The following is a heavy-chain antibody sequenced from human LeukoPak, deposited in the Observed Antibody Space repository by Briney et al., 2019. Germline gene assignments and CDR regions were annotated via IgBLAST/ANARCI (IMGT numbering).Heavy chain of an antibody. CDR3: VRGYSFGPYGMDV. J-gene: IGHJ6*02. CDR2: ISGSGGST. CDR1: GLTISNNF. D-gene: IGHD2-15*01. V-gene: IGHV3-23*01. Sequence: GGSLRLSCAASGLTISNNFMGWVRQAPGKGLEWVSAISGSGGSTYYADSVKGRFTISRDNSKNTLYLQMSSLRAEDTAVYFCVRGYSFGPYGMDVWGQGTTVTVSS.